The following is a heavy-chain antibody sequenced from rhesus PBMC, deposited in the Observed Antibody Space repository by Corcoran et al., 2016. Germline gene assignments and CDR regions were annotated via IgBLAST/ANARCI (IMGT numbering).Heavy chain of an antibody. Sequence: QLQLQESGPGLVKPSETLSVTCAVSGGSISSSYWSWIRQAPGKGLGWIGYIYGSCSSTHYNPSHKSRLTLSVDTSKSQLSLKLSSVTAADTAVYYCASGYSGYSSVFDYWGQGVLVTVSS. CDR1: GGSISSSY. D-gene: IGHD5-24*01. CDR2: IYGSCSST. CDR3: ASGYSGYSSVFDY. V-gene: IGHV4-169*02. J-gene: IGHJ4*01.